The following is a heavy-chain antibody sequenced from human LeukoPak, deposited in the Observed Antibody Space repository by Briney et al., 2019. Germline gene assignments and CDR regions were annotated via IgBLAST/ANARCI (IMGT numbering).Heavy chain of an antibody. CDR3: ARDRGAVAGTENWFDP. Sequence: ASVKVSCKASGYAFTTYGISWVRQAPGQGLEWMGWISAYNGNTKYAQKLQGRVTTTTDTPTSTAYMELRSLRSDDTAVYYCARDRGAVAGTENWFDPWGQGTLVTVSS. J-gene: IGHJ5*02. CDR2: ISAYNGNT. V-gene: IGHV1-18*04. D-gene: IGHD6-19*01. CDR1: GYAFTTYG.